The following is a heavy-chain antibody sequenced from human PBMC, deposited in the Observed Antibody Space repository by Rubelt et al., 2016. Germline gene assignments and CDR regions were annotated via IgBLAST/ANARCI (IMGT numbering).Heavy chain of an antibody. CDR2: IIPISGTA. CDR3: ARSPNWGTLFFDY. Sequence: QVQLVQSGAEVKKPGSSVKVSCKASGGTFSSCAISWVRQAPGQGLEWMGGIIPISGTANYAQTFQGRVTITADESTSTAYMELSSLRSDDTAVYFCARSPNWGTLFFDYWGQGTLVTVSS. J-gene: IGHJ4*02. CDR1: GGTFSSCA. D-gene: IGHD7-27*01. V-gene: IGHV1-69*01.